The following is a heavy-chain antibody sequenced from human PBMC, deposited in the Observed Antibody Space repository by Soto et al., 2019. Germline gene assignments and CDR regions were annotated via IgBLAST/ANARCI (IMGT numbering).Heavy chain of an antibody. J-gene: IGHJ1*01. CDR1: GGSISSSNW. V-gene: IGHV4-4*02. Sequence: PSETLSLTCAVSGGSISSSNWWSWVRQPPGKGLEWIGEIYHSGSTNYNPSLKSRVTISVDKSKNQFSLKLSSVTAADTAVYYCVRSPDYYDSSGYDAGEYFQHWGQGTLVTVSS. D-gene: IGHD3-22*01. CDR2: IYHSGST. CDR3: VRSPDYYDSSGYDAGEYFQH.